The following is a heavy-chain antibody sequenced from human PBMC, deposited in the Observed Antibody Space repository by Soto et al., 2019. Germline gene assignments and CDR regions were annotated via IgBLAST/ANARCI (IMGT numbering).Heavy chain of an antibody. CDR3: AKSMGGTANGMDV. CDR2: ISYYSGSI. D-gene: IGHD2-15*01. J-gene: IGHJ6*02. Sequence: EVQLVEAGGGLVQPGRSLKLSCAASGFSFDDYGMHWVRQASGKGLEWVSGISYYSGSIGYADSVKGRFTISRDNAKNCLYLQMNSLRAEDTALYYCAKSMGGTANGMDVWGQGTTVTVSS. V-gene: IGHV3-9*01. CDR1: GFSFDDYG.